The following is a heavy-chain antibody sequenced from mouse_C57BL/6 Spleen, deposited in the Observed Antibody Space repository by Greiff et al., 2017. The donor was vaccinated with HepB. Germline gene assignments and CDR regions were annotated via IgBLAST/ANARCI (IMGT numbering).Heavy chain of an antibody. CDR2: IDPSDSYT. CDR3: ARAHSNYAWFAY. J-gene: IGHJ3*01. Sequence: QVQLQQPGAELVMPGASVKLSCKASGYTFTSYWMHWVKQRPGQGLEWIGEIDPSDSYTNYNQKFKGKSTLTVDKSSSTAYMQLSSLTSEDSAVYYCARAHSNYAWFAYWGQGTLVTVSA. V-gene: IGHV1-69*01. D-gene: IGHD2-5*01. CDR1: GYTFTSYW.